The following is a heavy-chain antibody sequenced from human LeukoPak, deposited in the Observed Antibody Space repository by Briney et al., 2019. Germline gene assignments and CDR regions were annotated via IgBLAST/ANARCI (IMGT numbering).Heavy chain of an antibody. Sequence: ASVKVSCKASGYTFTSYYMHWVRQAPGQGLEWMGIINPSGGSTSYAQKFQGRVTMTRDTSTSTVYMELSSLRSEDTAVYYCARDRAYYYESSGYPTRGYFDYWGQGTLVTVSS. CDR3: ARDRAYYYESSGYPTRGYFDY. CDR1: GYTFTSYY. CDR2: INPSGGST. J-gene: IGHJ4*02. D-gene: IGHD3-22*01. V-gene: IGHV1-46*03.